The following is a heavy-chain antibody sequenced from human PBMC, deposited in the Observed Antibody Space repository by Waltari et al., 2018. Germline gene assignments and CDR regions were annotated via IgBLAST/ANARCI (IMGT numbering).Heavy chain of an antibody. J-gene: IGHJ4*02. CDR1: GHTFTSYY. V-gene: IGHV1-46*01. D-gene: IGHD3-16*01. CDR2: INPTGGNT. CDR3: ARLGAEDFDY. Sequence: QVQLVQSGAAVKKPGASVQVSCKASGHTFTSYYIPWVRQAPGQGLEWMGIINPTGGNTSYAQKFQGRFTMTRDTSTSTVYMELSSLISEDTAVYYCARLGAEDFDYWGQGTLVTVSS.